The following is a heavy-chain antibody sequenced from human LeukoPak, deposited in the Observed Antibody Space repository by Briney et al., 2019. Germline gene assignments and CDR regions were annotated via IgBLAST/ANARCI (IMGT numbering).Heavy chain of an antibody. V-gene: IGHV1-24*01. CDR2: FDPEDGET. J-gene: IGHJ4*02. Sequence: ASVTVSCTVSGYTLTELSMHWVRQAPGKGLEWMGGFDPEDGETIYAQKFQGGVTMTEDTSTDTAYMELSSLRSEDTAVYYCATDRRALITSGWYPLWGQGTLVTVSS. D-gene: IGHD6-19*01. CDR3: ATDRRALITSGWYPL. CDR1: GYTLTELS.